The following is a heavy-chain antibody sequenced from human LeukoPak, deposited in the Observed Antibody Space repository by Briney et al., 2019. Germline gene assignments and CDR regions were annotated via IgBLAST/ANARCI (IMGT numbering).Heavy chain of an antibody. CDR1: GFTFSSYS. D-gene: IGHD1-26*01. V-gene: IGHV3-21*01. Sequence: KSGGSLRLSCAVSGFTFSSYSMNWVRQAPGEGLEWVSSISSSSSYIYYADSVKGRFTISRDNAKNSLYLQMNSLRAEDTAVYYCARGYSGSYRIDYWGQGTLVTVSS. CDR2: ISSSSSYI. J-gene: IGHJ4*02. CDR3: ARGYSGSYRIDY.